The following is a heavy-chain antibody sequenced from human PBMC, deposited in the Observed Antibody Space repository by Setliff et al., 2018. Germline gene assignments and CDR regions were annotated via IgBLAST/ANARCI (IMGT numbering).Heavy chain of an antibody. CDR1: GFTFSSYW. CDR3: ARDGRTRYYYYYMDV. Sequence: GGSLRLSCAASGFTFSSYWMSWVRQAPGKGLEWVANIKQDGSEKYYVDPVKGRFTISRDNAKNSLYLQMNSLRAEDTAVYYCARDGRTRYYYYYMDVWGKGTTVTVSS. V-gene: IGHV3-7*01. J-gene: IGHJ6*03. CDR2: IKQDGSEK.